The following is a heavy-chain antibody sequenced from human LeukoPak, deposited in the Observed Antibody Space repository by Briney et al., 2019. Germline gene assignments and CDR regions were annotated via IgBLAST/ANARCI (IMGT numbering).Heavy chain of an antibody. Sequence: ASVKVSCKASGYTFTSYDINWVRQATGQGLEWMGWMNPNSGNTGYAQKFQGRVTMTRNTSISTAYMELSSLRSEDTAVYYCARRPYKYYDILTGSYRSEFEYWGQGPLVTVSS. J-gene: IGHJ4*02. D-gene: IGHD3-9*01. CDR3: ARRPYKYYDILTGSYRSEFEY. V-gene: IGHV1-8*01. CDR1: GYTFTSYD. CDR2: MNPNSGNT.